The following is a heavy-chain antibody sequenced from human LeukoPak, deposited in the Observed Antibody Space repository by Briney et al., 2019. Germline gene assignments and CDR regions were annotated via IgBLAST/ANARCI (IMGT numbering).Heavy chain of an antibody. CDR3: ARVYSGSYYVVYFDY. V-gene: IGHV4-38-2*02. CDR1: GYSISSGYY. Sequence: KPSETLSLTCTVSGYSISSGYYWGWIRQPPGKGLEWIGSIYHSGSTYYNPSLKSRVTISVDTSKNQFSLKLSSVTAADTAVYYCARVYSGSYYVVYFDYWGQGTLVTVSS. J-gene: IGHJ4*02. D-gene: IGHD1-26*01. CDR2: IYHSGST.